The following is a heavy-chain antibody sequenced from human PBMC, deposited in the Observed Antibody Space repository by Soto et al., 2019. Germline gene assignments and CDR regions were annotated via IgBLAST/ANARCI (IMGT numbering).Heavy chain of an antibody. CDR3: AVLVAVGGGDGN. CDR1: GASVNNRNYH. D-gene: IGHD3-10*01. Sequence: QVQLQESGPGLVKPSETLSLTCTVSGASVNNRNYHWSWIRQPPGRGLEWIGQVQNGGTTVFDSSPLKSPLTFAIDASKNQFSLKMNSVIAADTAIYNCAVLVAVGGGDGNWGQGALVTVSS. V-gene: IGHV4-61*01. CDR2: VQNGGTT. J-gene: IGHJ4*02.